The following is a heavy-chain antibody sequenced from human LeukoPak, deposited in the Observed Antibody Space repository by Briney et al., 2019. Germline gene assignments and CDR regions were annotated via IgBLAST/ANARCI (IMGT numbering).Heavy chain of an antibody. CDR1: GFSFSGYA. CDR2: ISDSGGST. V-gene: IGHV3-23*01. Sequence: GGSLRLSCAASGFSFSGYAMSWVRQAPGKGLEWVSSISDSGGSTYYADSVRGRFTISRDNSKNMLYLQMNSLRAEDTAVYYCANLVVVAADSDYWGQGTLVTVSS. J-gene: IGHJ4*02. CDR3: ANLVVVAADSDY. D-gene: IGHD2-15*01.